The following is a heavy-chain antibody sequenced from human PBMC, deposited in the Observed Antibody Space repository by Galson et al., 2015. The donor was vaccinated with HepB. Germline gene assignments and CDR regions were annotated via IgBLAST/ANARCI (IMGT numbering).Heavy chain of an antibody. CDR3: ARDAKFTIHITMVRGAVNNWFDP. D-gene: IGHD3-10*01. Sequence: SVKVSCKASGYTFTGYYMHWVRQAPGQGLEWMGRINPNSGGTNYAQKFQGRVTMTRDTSISTAYMELSRLRSDDTAVYYCARDAKFTIHITMVRGAVNNWFDPWGQGTLVTVSS. V-gene: IGHV1-2*06. CDR2: INPNSGGT. J-gene: IGHJ5*02. CDR1: GYTFTGYY.